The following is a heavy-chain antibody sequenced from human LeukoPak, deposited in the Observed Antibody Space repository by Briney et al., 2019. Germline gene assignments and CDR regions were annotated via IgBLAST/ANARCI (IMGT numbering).Heavy chain of an antibody. J-gene: IGHJ4*02. CDR3: ARGWLADNTVVTPYNY. D-gene: IGHD4-23*01. CDR2: ITPMFGIA. Sequence: SVKVSCKASGYTFTGYHMHWVRQAPGQGLEWMGGITPMFGIAKYAQKFQGRVTISAVESMSTVHMELSSLRSEDTAKYYCARGWLADNTVVTPYNYWGQGTVVTVSS. CDR1: GYTFTGYH. V-gene: IGHV1-69*13.